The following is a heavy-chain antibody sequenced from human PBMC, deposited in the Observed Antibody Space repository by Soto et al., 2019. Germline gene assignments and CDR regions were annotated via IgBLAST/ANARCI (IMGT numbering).Heavy chain of an antibody. CDR1: GDSVSSNSAA. J-gene: IGHJ4*01. V-gene: IGHV6-1*01. CDR2: TYYRSKWYN. Sequence: SQTLSLTCAISGDSVSSNSAAWNWIRQSPSRGLEWLGRTYYRSKWYNDYAVSVKSRITINPDTSKNQFSLQLNSVTPEDTAVYSRAIDSNGRDPSRVHFDYWGQGTLVTVSS. CDR3: AIDSNGRDPSRVHFDY.